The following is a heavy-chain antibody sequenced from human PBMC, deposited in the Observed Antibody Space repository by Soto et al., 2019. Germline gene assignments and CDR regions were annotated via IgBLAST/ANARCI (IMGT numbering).Heavy chain of an antibody. Sequence: GGSLRLSCAASGFTFRIYSMHWVRQSPGKGLEWVAVMWYDGTNKYYGESVKGRFTISRDNSENTLYLQMNSLRVEDAAVYYCARDATFGTKGGSFDIWGHGTLVTVSS. CDR1: GFTFRIYS. D-gene: IGHD3-16*01. CDR3: ARDATFGTKGGSFDI. V-gene: IGHV3-33*01. J-gene: IGHJ3*02. CDR2: MWYDGTNK.